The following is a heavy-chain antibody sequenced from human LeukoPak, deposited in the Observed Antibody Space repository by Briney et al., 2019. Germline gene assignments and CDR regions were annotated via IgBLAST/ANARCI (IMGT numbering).Heavy chain of an antibody. D-gene: IGHD3-22*01. CDR1: GFTFSSYA. V-gene: IGHV3-64*01. Sequence: GGSLRLSCAASGFTFSSYAMHWVRQAPGKGLEYVSAISSNGGSTYYANSVKGRFTISRDNSKNTLYLQMGSPRAEDVAVYYCARDRDSSGYTDYWGQGTLVTVSS. J-gene: IGHJ4*02. CDR2: ISSNGGST. CDR3: ARDRDSSGYTDY.